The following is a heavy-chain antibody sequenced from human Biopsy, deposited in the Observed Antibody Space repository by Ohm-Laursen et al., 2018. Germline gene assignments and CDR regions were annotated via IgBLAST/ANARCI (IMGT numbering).Heavy chain of an antibody. CDR2: ISTYNDDT. Sequence: GSSVKVSCKTSGYTFTAYGISWVRQAPGQGLEWMGWISTYNDDTNIVQKFQGRVSMTTNTSVNTAYMELSSLTFEDTAVYYCAIEGGTYSKPFDYWGQGSQVIVSS. J-gene: IGHJ4*02. CDR3: AIEGGTYSKPFDY. D-gene: IGHD1-26*01. V-gene: IGHV1-18*04. CDR1: GYTFTAYG.